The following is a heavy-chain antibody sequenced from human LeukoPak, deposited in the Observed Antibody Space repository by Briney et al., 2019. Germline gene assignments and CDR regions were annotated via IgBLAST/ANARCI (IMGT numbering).Heavy chain of an antibody. CDR2: IDWDDDK. Sequence: SGPTLVNPTQTLTLTCTFSGFSLSTRGMCVSWIRQPPGKALEWLALIDWDDDKYYSTSLKTRLTISKDTSKNQVVLTMTNMDPVDTATYYCARTRYVLRYFDWLSDAFDIWGQGTMVTVSS. V-gene: IGHV2-70*01. J-gene: IGHJ3*02. CDR3: ARTRYVLRYFDWLSDAFDI. D-gene: IGHD3-9*01. CDR1: GFSLSTRGMC.